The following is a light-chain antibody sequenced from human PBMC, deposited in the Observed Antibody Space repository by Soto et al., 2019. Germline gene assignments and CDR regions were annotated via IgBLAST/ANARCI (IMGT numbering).Light chain of an antibody. Sequence: QSALTQPASVSGSPGQSITISCTGTSSDVGSYNLVSWYQQHPGKAPKLMIYEGSKRPSGVSNRFSCSKSGNTASLTISGLQAEDEADYYCCSYAGSRRVFGGGTQLTVL. CDR2: EGS. CDR1: SSDVGSYNL. V-gene: IGLV2-23*01. J-gene: IGLJ3*02. CDR3: CSYAGSRRV.